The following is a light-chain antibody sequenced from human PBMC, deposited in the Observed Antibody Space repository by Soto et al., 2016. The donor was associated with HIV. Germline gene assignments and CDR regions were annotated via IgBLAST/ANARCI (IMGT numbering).Light chain of an antibody. V-gene: IGKV1-5*03. CDR2: KAS. CDR3: QQYNSYSRT. Sequence: DIQMTQSPSTLSASVGDRVTITCRASQSISSWLAWYQQKPGKAPKLLIYKASSLESGVPSRFSGSGSGTEFTLTISSLQPDDFATYYCQQYNSYSRTFGQGTKGGNQ. J-gene: IGKJ1*01. CDR1: QSISSW.